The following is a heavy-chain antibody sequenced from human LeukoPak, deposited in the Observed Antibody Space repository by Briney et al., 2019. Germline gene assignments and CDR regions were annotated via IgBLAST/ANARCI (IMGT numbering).Heavy chain of an antibody. CDR2: TIGSGGST. CDR3: AKSTLPMVRGARGTSFDY. V-gene: IGHV3-23*01. D-gene: IGHD3-10*01. Sequence: PGGFLRLSCAASGFTFSSYAMSWVRQAPGEELECVSATIGSGGSTYSADSVKGRFTISRDNSKNTLYLQMNSLRAEDTAVYYCAKSTLPMVRGARGTSFDYWGQGTLVTVSS. CDR1: GFTFSSYA. J-gene: IGHJ4*02.